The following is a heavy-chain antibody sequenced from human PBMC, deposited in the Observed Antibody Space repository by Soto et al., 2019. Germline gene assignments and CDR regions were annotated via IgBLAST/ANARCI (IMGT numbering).Heavy chain of an antibody. Sequence: PGGSLRLSCAASGFTFGTYGMGWVRQAPGKGLEWVSTITGGNSYYAASVKGRFTISRDNSKNTLYLQVSSLRAEDTALYYCAKDKERGGYDSDFDYWGQGTLVTVSS. J-gene: IGHJ4*02. CDR2: ITGGNS. CDR3: AKDKERGGYDSDFDY. D-gene: IGHD3-16*01. CDR1: GFTFGTYG. V-gene: IGHV3-23*01.